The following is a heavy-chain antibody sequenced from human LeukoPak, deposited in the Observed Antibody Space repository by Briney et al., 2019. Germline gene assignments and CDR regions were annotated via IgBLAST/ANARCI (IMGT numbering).Heavy chain of an antibody. J-gene: IGHJ4*02. D-gene: IGHD3-9*01. CDR2: IKQDGSEK. V-gene: IGHV3-7*01. CDR3: ARGSRYYDILTGYDY. CDR1: GFTFSSYW. Sequence: GGSLRLSCAASGFTFSSYWMSWVRQAPGKGLEWEANIKQDGSEKYYVDSVKGRFTISRDNAKNSLYLQMNSLRAEDTAVYYCARGSRYYDILTGYDYWGQGTLVTVSS.